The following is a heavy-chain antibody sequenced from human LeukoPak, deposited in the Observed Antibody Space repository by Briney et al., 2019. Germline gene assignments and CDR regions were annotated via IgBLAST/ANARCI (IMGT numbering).Heavy chain of an antibody. CDR2: ISSSSSYI. D-gene: IGHD6-19*01. CDR3: ARLDSSGWYLY. V-gene: IGHV3-21*01. CDR1: GFTFSSYS. Sequence: GGSLRLSCAASGFTFSSYSMNWVRQAPGKGLEWVSSISSSSSYIYYADSVKGRFTISRDNAKNSLYLQMNSLRAEDTAVYYCARLDSSGWYLYWGQGTLATVSS. J-gene: IGHJ4*02.